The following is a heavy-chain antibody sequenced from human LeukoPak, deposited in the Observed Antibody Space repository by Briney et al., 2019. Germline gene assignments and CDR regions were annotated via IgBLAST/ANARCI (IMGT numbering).Heavy chain of an antibody. V-gene: IGHV4-39*01. CDR1: GGSISSSNFY. D-gene: IGHD3-22*01. Sequence: PSETLSLTCTVSGGSISSSNFYWAWIRHPPGKGLEWIGSSYSSGDTYSNPSLNSRVTISVDMSKNQFSLNLSSVTAADTAVYYCAGLVSYDSSGDRYFFDYWGQGTLVTVSS. CDR3: AGLVSYDSSGDRYFFDY. CDR2: SYSSGDT. J-gene: IGHJ4*02.